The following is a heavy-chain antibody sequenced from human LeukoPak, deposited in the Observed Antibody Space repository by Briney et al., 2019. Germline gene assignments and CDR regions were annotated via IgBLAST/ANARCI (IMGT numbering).Heavy chain of an antibody. Sequence: GRSLRLSCAASGFTFSDWYMSWIRQAPGKSLEWVSYISGRSSSTNYAESVKGRFTISRDNARNSLFLQMNSLRAEDTAVYYCARGHYSMDVWGQGTTVTVSS. CDR3: ARGHYSMDV. J-gene: IGHJ6*02. V-gene: IGHV3-11*06. CDR2: ISGRSSST. CDR1: GFTFSDWY.